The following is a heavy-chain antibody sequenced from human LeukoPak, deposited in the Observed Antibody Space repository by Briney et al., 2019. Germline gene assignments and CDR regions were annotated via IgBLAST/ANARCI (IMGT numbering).Heavy chain of an antibody. V-gene: IGHV4-38-2*02. CDR2: IYHSGST. J-gene: IGHJ5*02. Sequence: SETLSLTCTVSGYSISSGYYWGWIRQPPGKGLVWIGSIYHSGSTYYNPSLKSRVTISVDTSKNQFSLKLSSVTAADTAVYYCAREGSGPGNWFDPWGQGTLVTVSS. D-gene: IGHD6-19*01. CDR1: GYSISSGYY. CDR3: AREGSGPGNWFDP.